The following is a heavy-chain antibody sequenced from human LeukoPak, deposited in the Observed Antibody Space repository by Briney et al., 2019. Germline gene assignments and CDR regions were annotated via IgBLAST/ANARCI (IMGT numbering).Heavy chain of an antibody. J-gene: IGHJ4*02. D-gene: IGHD3-22*01. CDR2: ISSAGSST. CDR3: AKDYDSSGYYYVMYYFDY. CDR1: GFTFISYW. V-gene: IGHV3-74*01. Sequence: GGSLRLSCAASGFTFISYWMHWVRQAPGKGLVWVSRISSAGSSTTYADSVKGRFTISRDNSKNTLYLQMNSLRAEDTAVYYCAKDYDSSGYYYVMYYFDYWGQGTLVTVSS.